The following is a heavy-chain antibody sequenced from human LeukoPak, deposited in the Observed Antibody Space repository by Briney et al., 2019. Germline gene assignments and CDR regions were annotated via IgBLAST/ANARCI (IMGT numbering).Heavy chain of an antibody. J-gene: IGHJ6*02. CDR2: IYYSGST. V-gene: IGHV4-59*01. CDR1: GGSISSYY. D-gene: IGHD5-18*01. Sequence: SETLSLTCTVSGGSISSYYWSWIRQPPGKGLEWIGYIYYSGSTNYNPSLKSRVTISVDTSKNQFSLKLSSVTAAVTAVYYCARDRTFYSYGSPYYYYGMDVWGQGTTVTVSS. CDR3: ARDRTFYSYGSPYYYYGMDV.